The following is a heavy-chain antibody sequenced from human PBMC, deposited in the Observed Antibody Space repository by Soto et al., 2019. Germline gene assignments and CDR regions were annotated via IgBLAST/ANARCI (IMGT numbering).Heavy chain of an antibody. V-gene: IGHV3-74*01. CDR2: IHSDGTKT. D-gene: IGHD3-3*02. J-gene: IGHJ4*02. Sequence: EVQLVESGGGLVQPGGSLRLSCAASGFSFSNVWMDWVRQVPGKGLVWVSRIHSDGTKTSYADSVRGRFTISRDNAENTLYLQMNILRFENTAVYYCAILAHGSWGQGTLVTVSS. CDR3: AILAHGS. CDR1: GFSFSNVW.